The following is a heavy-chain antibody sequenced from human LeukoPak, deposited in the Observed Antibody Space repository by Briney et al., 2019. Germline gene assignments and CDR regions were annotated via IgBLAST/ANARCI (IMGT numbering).Heavy chain of an antibody. V-gene: IGHV3-21*01. J-gene: IGHJ6*02. CDR2: ISSSSSYI. CDR3: ARDQGYSSGSYYYGMDV. D-gene: IGHD6-19*01. CDR1: GFTFSSYS. Sequence: GGSLRLSCAASGFTFSSYSMNWVRQAPGKGLEWVSSISSSSSYIYYADSVKGRFTISRDNAKNTLYLQMNSLRAEDTAVYYCARDQGYSSGSYYYGMDVWGQGTTVTVSS.